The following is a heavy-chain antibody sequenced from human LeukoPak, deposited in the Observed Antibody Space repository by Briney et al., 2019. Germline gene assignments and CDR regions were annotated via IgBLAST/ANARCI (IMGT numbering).Heavy chain of an antibody. CDR2: ISYDGSNK. D-gene: IGHD6-19*01. J-gene: IGHJ4*02. Sequence: GRSLRLSCAASGFTFSDYGMHWVRQAPGKGLEWVAVISYDGSNKYYADSVKGRFTISRDNSKNTLYLQMNSLRAEDTAVYYCASGYSSGWYPYYFDYWGQGTLVTVSS. CDR3: ASGYSSGWYPYYFDY. V-gene: IGHV3-30*03. CDR1: GFTFSDYG.